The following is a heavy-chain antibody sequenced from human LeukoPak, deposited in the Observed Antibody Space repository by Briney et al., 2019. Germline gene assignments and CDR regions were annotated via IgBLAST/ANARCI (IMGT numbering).Heavy chain of an antibody. Sequence: SVNVSCKASGGTFRSYTISWVRQAPGQGLEWMGRIIPILGIANYAQKFQGRVTITADNSKRPAYMELRSLRSEDTAVYYCASSIFGVVTVWYFDLGRGGPLLPVPS. CDR2: IIPILGIA. CDR3: ASSIFGVVTVWYFDL. V-gene: IGHV1-69*02. D-gene: IGHD3-3*01. J-gene: IGHJ2*01. CDR1: GGTFRSYT.